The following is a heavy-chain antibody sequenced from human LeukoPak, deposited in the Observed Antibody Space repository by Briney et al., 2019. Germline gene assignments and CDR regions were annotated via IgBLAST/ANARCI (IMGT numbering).Heavy chain of an antibody. J-gene: IGHJ4*02. V-gene: IGHV3-64*01. CDR1: GFTFSSYA. Sequence: GGSLRLSCAASGFTFSSYAIHWVRQAPGKGVEYVSGISSDGRSTHYANSVKGRFSISRDNSKNTLYLQMGSLRAEDMAVYYCAKNYDFWSGDYFFDYWGQGTLVTVSS. D-gene: IGHD3-3*01. CDR3: AKNYDFWSGDYFFDY. CDR2: ISSDGRST.